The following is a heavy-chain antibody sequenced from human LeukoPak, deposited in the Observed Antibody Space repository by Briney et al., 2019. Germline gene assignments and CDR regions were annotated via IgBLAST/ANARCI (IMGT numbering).Heavy chain of an antibody. V-gene: IGHV4-59*12. CDR1: GGSISSYY. CDR2: IYYSGST. D-gene: IGHD3-16*01. Sequence: PSETLSLTCTVSGGSISSYYWSWIRQPPGKGLEWIGSIYYSGSTYYNPSLKSRVAISVDTSKNQFSLKLSSVTAADTAVYYCARDQMGEESTDYGMDVWGQGTTVTVSS. CDR3: ARDQMGEESTDYGMDV. J-gene: IGHJ6*02.